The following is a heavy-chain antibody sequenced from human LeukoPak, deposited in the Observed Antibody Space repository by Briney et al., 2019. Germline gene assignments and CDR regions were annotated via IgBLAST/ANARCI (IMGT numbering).Heavy chain of an antibody. CDR3: ARDWPYMDV. V-gene: IGHV4-34*01. CDR2: IYHSGST. J-gene: IGHJ6*03. CDR1: GGSFSDYY. Sequence: SETLSLTCAVYGGSFSDYYWTWIRQPPGKGLEWIGEIYHSGSTNYNPSLKSRVTISVDTSKNQFSLKLYSVTAADTAVYYCARDWPYMDVWGKGTTVTVSS.